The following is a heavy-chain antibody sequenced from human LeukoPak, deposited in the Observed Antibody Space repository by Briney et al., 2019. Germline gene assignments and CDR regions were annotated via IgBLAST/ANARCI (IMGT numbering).Heavy chain of an antibody. D-gene: IGHD4-23*01. CDR2: INPNSGGT. CDR3: ARENYGGNSVFDY. CDR1: GYTFTGYY. J-gene: IGHJ4*02. V-gene: IGHV1-2*02. Sequence: ASVKVSCKASGYTFTGYYMHWVRQAPGQGLEWMGWINPNSGGTNYAQKFQGRVTMTRDTSFSTAYMELSRLRSDDTAVYYCARENYGGNSVFDYWGQGTLVTVSS.